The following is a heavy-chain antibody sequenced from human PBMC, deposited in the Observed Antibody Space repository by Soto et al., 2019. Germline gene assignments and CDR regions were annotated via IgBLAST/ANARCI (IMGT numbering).Heavy chain of an antibody. J-gene: IGHJ6*02. CDR3: ARLVNYYFGMDV. V-gene: IGHV5-51*01. CDR2: IYPGDSDT. Sequence: LKISCKASDTTHWIGWVRQKPGKGLEWMGIIYPGDSDTKYSPSFQGQVTISVDKSISTAYLHWSSLKASDTATYYCARLVNYYFGMDVWGLGTTVTVSS. CDR1: DTTHW.